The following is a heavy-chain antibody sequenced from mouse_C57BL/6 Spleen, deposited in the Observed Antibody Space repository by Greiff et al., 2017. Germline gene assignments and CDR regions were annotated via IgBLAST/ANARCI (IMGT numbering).Heavy chain of an antibody. Sequence: QVQLQQPGAELVRPGTSVKLSCKASGYTFTSYWMHWVKQRPGQGLERIGVIDPSDSYTNYNQKFKGKATLTVDTSSSTAYMQLSSLTSEDSAVYYCARDGNYGRAMDYWGQGTSVTVSS. CDR2: IDPSDSYT. D-gene: IGHD2-1*01. CDR1: GYTFTSYW. V-gene: IGHV1-59*01. CDR3: ARDGNYGRAMDY. J-gene: IGHJ4*01.